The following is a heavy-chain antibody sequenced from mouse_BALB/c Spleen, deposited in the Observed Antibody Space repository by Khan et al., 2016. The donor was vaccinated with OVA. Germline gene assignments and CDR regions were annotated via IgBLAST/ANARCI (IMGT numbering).Heavy chain of an antibody. Sequence: QVQLQQSGAELARPGASLKLSCKASVYTFPDYFINWVKQRPGQGLEWIGEISPGSGDPYYNEKFKGKATLTADKSSSTAYMQLSSLTSEASAVYFCARRNYFGYTFAYWGQGTLVTVSA. CDR1: VYTFPDYF. J-gene: IGHJ3*01. CDR3: ARRNYFGYTFAY. CDR2: ISPGSGDP. D-gene: IGHD1-2*01. V-gene: IGHV1-77*01.